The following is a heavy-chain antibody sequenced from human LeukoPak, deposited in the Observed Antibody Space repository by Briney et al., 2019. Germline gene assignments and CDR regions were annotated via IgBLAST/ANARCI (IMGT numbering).Heavy chain of an antibody. CDR1: GGSISGYY. V-gene: IGHV4-59*01. D-gene: IGHD1-1*01. CDR2: VYYSGSS. J-gene: IGHJ3*02. Sequence: SETLSLTCSVSGGSISGYYWGWIRQPPGKGLGWIGYVYYSGSSNYNPSLKSRVTISVDTSENQFSLKPNSVTAADTALYYCARYTSGGGAFDIWGQGTMVTVSS. CDR3: ARYTSGGGAFDI.